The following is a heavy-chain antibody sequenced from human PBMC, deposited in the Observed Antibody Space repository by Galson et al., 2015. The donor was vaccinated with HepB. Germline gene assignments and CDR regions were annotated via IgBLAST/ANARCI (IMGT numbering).Heavy chain of an antibody. CDR2: FYAGGTT. CDR3: TRSSSATTNFES. V-gene: IGHV3-66*01. Sequence: SLRLSCAASGFSVSSNYISWVRQAPGKGLEWVSAFYAGGTTYYKDSVKGRFIISRDNSNNAVYLQMNSLRVEDTGVYYCTRSSSATTNFESWGQGTLVTVSS. CDR1: GFSVSSNY. D-gene: IGHD4-17*01. J-gene: IGHJ4*02.